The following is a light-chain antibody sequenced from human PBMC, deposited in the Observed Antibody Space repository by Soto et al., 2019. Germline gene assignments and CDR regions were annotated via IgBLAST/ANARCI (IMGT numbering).Light chain of an antibody. Sequence: EIVLTQSPGTLSLSPGERVTLSCRTSQSVSSSHLAWYQQKPGQAPKLLIYGASRRATGIPDRFSGRGSGTDFTLTIGRLEPEDFAVYSCQQYGGSPKTFGQGTKVEMK. CDR1: QSVSSSH. CDR2: GAS. CDR3: QQYGGSPKT. V-gene: IGKV3-20*01. J-gene: IGKJ1*01.